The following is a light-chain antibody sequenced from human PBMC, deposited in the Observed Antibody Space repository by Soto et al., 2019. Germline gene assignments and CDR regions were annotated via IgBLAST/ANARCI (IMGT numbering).Light chain of an antibody. CDR2: GVS. CDR3: QQSYSTPRA. CDR1: QSVSSGH. Sequence: EIVLTKSPGTLSLSPGERATLSCRASQSVSSGHLAWYQQKPGQAPRLLIYGVSSRATGIPDRFSGSGSGTDFAVTISRLEPEDFATYYCQQSYSTPRAFGGGTKVEIK. J-gene: IGKJ4*01. V-gene: IGKV3-20*01.